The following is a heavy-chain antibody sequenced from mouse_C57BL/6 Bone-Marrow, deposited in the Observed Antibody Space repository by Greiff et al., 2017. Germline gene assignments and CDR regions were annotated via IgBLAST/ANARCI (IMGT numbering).Heavy chain of an antibody. V-gene: IGHV2-5*01. CDR2: IWRGGST. CDR3: AKKERDYFYAMDY. CDR1: GFSLTSYG. J-gene: IGHJ4*01. D-gene: IGHD1-1*01. Sequence: VQLQESGPGLVQPSQSLSITCTVSGFSLTSYGVHWVRQSPGKGLEWLGVIWRGGSTDYNAAFMSRLSITKDNSKCQVFFKMNSLQADDTAIYYCAKKERDYFYAMDYWGQGTSVTVSS.